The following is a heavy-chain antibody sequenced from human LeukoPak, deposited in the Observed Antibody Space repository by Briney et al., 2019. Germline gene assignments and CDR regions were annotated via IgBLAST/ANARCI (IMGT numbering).Heavy chain of an antibody. CDR2: ISGSGATT. V-gene: IGHV3-23*01. Sequence: QAGGSLRLSCAASAFTFSSYSINWVRQAPGKWLEWVSAISGSGATTHHADSVRGRFTISRDNSKNTIYLHMNSLRAGDTAIYYCAKALTSGWFGGGATFDLWGQGTMVTVSS. J-gene: IGHJ3*01. CDR3: AKALTSGWFGGGATFDL. CDR1: AFTFSSYS. D-gene: IGHD3-10*01.